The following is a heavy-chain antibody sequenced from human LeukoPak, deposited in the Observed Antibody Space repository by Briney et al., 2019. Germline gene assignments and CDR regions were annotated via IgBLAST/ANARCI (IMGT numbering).Heavy chain of an antibody. Sequence: GASVKVSCKASGGTFSSYAISWVRQAPGQGLEWMGGIIPIFGTANYAQKFQGRVTITADESTSTAYMELSSLRSEDTAVYYCASLYGSGSYDAFDIWGQGTMVTVSS. CDR3: ASLYGSGSYDAFDI. V-gene: IGHV1-69*13. CDR1: GGTFSSYA. D-gene: IGHD3-10*01. CDR2: IIPIFGTA. J-gene: IGHJ3*02.